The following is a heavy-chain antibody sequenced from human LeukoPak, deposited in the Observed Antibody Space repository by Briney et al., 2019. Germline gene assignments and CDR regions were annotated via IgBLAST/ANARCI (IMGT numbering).Heavy chain of an antibody. J-gene: IGHJ4*02. CDR1: GGSISSYY. CDR2: IYFSGST. D-gene: IGHD2-15*01. V-gene: IGHV4-39*07. CDR3: ARDSEEYCSGGSCYGSGTFDY. Sequence: SETLSLTCTVSGGSISSYYWGWIRQPPGKGLEWIGSIYFSGSTYYNPSLKSRVTISVDTSKNQFSLKLSSVTAADTAVYYCARDSEEYCSGGSCYGSGTFDYWGQGTLVTVSS.